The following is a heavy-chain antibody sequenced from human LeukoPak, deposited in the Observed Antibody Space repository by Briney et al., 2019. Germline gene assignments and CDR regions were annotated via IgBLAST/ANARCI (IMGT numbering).Heavy chain of an antibody. J-gene: IGHJ4*02. CDR3: AKDLGGVVVVPAAFDY. CDR2: ISYDGSNK. CDR1: GFTFSSYG. Sequence: GRSLRLSCAASGFTFSSYGMHWVRQAPGKGLEWVAVISYDGSNKYYADPVKGRFTISRDNSKNTLYLQMNSLRAEDTAVFYCAKDLGGVVVVPAAFDYWGQGTLVTVSS. D-gene: IGHD2-2*01. V-gene: IGHV3-30*18.